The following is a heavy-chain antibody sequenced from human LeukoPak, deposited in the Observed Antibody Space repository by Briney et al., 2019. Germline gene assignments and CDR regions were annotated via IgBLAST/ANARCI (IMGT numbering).Heavy chain of an antibody. CDR2: INPDSGGT. CDR1: EYTFTGYY. D-gene: IGHD3-22*01. V-gene: IGHV1-2*06. CDR3: ARGRISGYYDDAFDI. Sequence: GASVKVSCKASEYTFTGYYMHWVRQAPGQGLEWMGRINPDSGGTNYAQKFQGRVTMTRDTSISTAYMELSRLRSDDTAVYYCARGRISGYYDDAFDIWGQGTMVTVSS. J-gene: IGHJ3*02.